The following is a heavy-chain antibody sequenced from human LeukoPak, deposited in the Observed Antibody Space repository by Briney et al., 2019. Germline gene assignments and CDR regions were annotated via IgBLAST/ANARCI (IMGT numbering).Heavy chain of an antibody. J-gene: IGHJ4*02. V-gene: IGHV1-18*01. CDR1: GYTFTSYD. D-gene: IGHD6-19*01. CDR3: ARYSSGWYLVDY. Sequence: ASVKVSCKASGYTFTSYDINWVRQAPGQGLEWMGWISAYNGNTNYAQKLQGRVTMTTDTSTSTAYMELRSLRSDDTAVYYCARYSSGWYLVDYWGQGTLVTVSS. CDR2: ISAYNGNT.